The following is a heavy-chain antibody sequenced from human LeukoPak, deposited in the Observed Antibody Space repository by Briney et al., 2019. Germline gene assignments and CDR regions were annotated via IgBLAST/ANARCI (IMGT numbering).Heavy chain of an antibody. V-gene: IGHV3-66*01. D-gene: IGHD3-10*01. CDR2: IYSGGST. CDR3: ARDLSGSGSNYYYMDV. J-gene: IGHJ6*03. Sequence: GGSLRLSCAASGFTVSSNYMSWVRQAPGKGLEWVSVIYSGGSTYYADSVKGRFTISRDNSKNTLYLQMNSLRAEDTAVYYCARDLSGSGSNYYYMDVWGKGTTVPISS. CDR1: GFTVSSNY.